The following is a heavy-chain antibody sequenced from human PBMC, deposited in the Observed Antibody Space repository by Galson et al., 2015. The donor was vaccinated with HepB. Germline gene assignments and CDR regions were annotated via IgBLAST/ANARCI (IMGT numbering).Heavy chain of an antibody. J-gene: IGHJ1*01. D-gene: IGHD2-15*01. CDR2: ISGSGGST. CDR1: GFTFSSYA. Sequence: SLRLSCAASGFTFSSYAMSWVRQAPGKGLEWVSAISGSGGSTYYADSVKGRFTISRDNSKNTLYLQMNSLRAEDTAVYYCAKFVVVLEYFQAWGQGTLVTVSS. V-gene: IGHV3-23*01. CDR3: AKFVVVLEYFQA.